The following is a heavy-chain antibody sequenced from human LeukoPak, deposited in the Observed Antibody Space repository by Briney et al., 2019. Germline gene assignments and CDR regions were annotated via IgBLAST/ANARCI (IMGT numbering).Heavy chain of an antibody. V-gene: IGHV3-21*01. CDR2: ISSSSSYI. CDR3: ARGLYCSGGSCYPGSPSVYYYGMDV. J-gene: IGHJ6*02. D-gene: IGHD2-15*01. Sequence: GGSLRLSCAASGXTFSSYSMNWVRQAPGKGQEWVSSISSSSSYIYYADSVKGRFTISRDNAKNSLYLQMNGLRAEDTAVYYCARGLYCSGGSCYPGSPSVYYYGMDVWGQGTTVTVSS. CDR1: GXTFSSYS.